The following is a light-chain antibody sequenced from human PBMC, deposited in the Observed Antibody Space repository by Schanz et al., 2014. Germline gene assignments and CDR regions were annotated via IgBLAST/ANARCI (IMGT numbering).Light chain of an antibody. CDR3: QQYGNSPPFT. CDR1: ESVSSID. CDR2: GAS. V-gene: IGKV3-20*01. J-gene: IGKJ2*01. Sequence: ETVMTQSPATLSVSPGDRATLSCRASESVSSIDLAWYQQKPGQAPRLLIYGASSRATGIPDRFSGSGSGTDFTLTISRLEPEDFAVYYCQQYGNSPPFTFGQGTRLEIK.